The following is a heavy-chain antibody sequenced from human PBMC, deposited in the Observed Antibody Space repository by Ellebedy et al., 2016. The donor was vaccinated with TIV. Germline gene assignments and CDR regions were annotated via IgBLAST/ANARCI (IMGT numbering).Heavy chain of an antibody. CDR1: GFTFSIHG. V-gene: IGHV3-23*01. CDR3: AKLRWNDGRHFDY. CDR2: ISGGDDST. J-gene: IGHJ4*02. Sequence: GGSLRLXXAASGFTFSIHGMNWVRQAPGKGLEWVSLISGGDDSTKYADSVKGRFTISRDNSKNTLYLQMNSLRPKDTAVYYCAKLRWNDGRHFDYWGQGTLVTVSS. D-gene: IGHD1-1*01.